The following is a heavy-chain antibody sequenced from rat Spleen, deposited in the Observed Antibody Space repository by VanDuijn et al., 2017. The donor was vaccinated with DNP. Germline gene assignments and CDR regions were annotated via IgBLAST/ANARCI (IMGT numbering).Heavy chain of an antibody. V-gene: IGHV5-31*01. CDR3: ARSVYYYGSYIPFDY. CDR2: ITNTGGST. D-gene: IGHD1-2*01. Sequence: EVQLVESGGGPVQPGRSLKLSCVASGFIFNKYWMTWIRQAPGKGLEWVASITNTGGSTYYPDSVKGRFTISRDNAKSTLYLQMNSLRSEDTATYYCARSVYYYGSYIPFDYWGQGVMVTVSS. CDR1: GFIFNKYW. J-gene: IGHJ2*01.